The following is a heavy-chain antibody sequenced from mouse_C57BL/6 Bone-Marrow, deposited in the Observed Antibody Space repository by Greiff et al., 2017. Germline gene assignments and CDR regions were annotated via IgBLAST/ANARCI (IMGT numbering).Heavy chain of an antibody. J-gene: IGHJ1*03. CDR1: GYTFTSYW. CDR2: IYPGSGST. CDR3: ARRYYGSSYVYWYFDV. V-gene: IGHV1-55*01. Sequence: QVQLQQSGAELVKPGASVKMSCKASGYTFTSYWITWVKQRPGQGLEWIGDIYPGSGSTNSNEKFKSKATLTVDTSSSTAYMQLSSLTSEESAVYYCARRYYGSSYVYWYFDVWGTGTTVTVSS. D-gene: IGHD1-1*01.